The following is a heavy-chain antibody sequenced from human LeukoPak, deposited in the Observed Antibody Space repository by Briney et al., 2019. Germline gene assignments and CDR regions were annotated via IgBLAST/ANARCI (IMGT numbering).Heavy chain of an antibody. CDR1: GYTFTGYY. V-gene: IGHV1-24*01. D-gene: IGHD6-19*01. CDR3: ATHPIAVAGASDY. CDR2: FDPEDGET. Sequence: RASVKVSCKASGYTFTGYYMHWVRQAPGKGLEWMGGFDPEDGETIYAQKFQGRVTMTEDTSTDTAYMELSSLRSEDTAVYYCATHPIAVAGASDYWGQGTLVTVSS. J-gene: IGHJ4*02.